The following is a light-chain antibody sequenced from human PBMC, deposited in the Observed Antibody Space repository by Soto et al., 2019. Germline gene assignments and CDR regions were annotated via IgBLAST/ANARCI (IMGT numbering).Light chain of an antibody. J-gene: IGLJ1*01. Sequence: QSVLTQPSSVSGCPGQSITISCTVTISCFGLYNYVSWYQQHPGKAPKVMISEVSNRPSGVSNRFSGSKSGNTASLTISGLQAEDEADYYCSSYTSSSTYVFGTGTKVTGL. CDR2: EVS. CDR3: SSYTSSSTYV. CDR1: ISCFGLYNY. V-gene: IGLV2-14*01.